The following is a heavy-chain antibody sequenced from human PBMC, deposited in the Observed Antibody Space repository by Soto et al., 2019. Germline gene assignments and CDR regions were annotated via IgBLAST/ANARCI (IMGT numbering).Heavy chain of an antibody. CDR3: TRYRRAADLSDFDY. J-gene: IGHJ4*02. CDR2: IRGKAYGGTT. V-gene: IGHV3-49*04. D-gene: IGHD6-13*01. CDR1: GFTFGGYA. Sequence: PGGSLRLSCTASGFTFGGYAMRCVRQAPGKGLAWVGSIRGKAYGGTTEKAASVKDRFTISREDSKPNAYRQMNSLKTEDTAVYYCTRYRRAADLSDFDYWRQGTLVTVSS.